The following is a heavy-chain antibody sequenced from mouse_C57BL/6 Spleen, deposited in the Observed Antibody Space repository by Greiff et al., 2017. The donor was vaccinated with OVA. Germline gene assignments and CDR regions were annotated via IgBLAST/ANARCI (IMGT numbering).Heavy chain of an antibody. CDR3: ARHEGGGYDDAMDY. CDR2: IWSDGST. D-gene: IGHD2-2*01. CDR1: GFSLTSYG. Sequence: QVQLKESGPGLVAPSQSLSITCTVSGFSLTSYGVHWVRQPPGKGLEWLVVIWSDGSTTYNSALKSRLSISKDNSKSQVFLKMNSLQTDDTAMYYCARHEGGGYDDAMDYWGQGTSVTVSS. J-gene: IGHJ4*01. V-gene: IGHV2-6-1*01.